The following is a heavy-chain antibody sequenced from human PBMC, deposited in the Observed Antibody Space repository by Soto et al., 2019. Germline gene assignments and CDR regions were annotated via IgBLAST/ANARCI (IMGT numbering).Heavy chain of an antibody. CDR2: ISGSGGST. Sequence: EVQLLESGGGLVQPGGSLRLSCAASGFTFSSYAMSWVRLAPGKGLEWVSAISGSGGSTYYADSVKGRFTISRDNSKNTLYLQMNSLRAEDTAVYYCAKDPVGGGIFLGSWGQGTMVTVSS. D-gene: IGHD6-13*01. J-gene: IGHJ3*01. CDR3: AKDPVGGGIFLGS. CDR1: GFTFSSYA. V-gene: IGHV3-23*01.